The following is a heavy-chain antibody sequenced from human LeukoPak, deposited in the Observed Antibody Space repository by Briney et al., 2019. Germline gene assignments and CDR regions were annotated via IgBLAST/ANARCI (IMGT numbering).Heavy chain of an antibody. J-gene: IGHJ5*02. CDR3: ARGVTIFGVDYNWFDP. CDR2: IIPIFGIA. D-gene: IGHD3-3*01. CDR1: GGTFRIYA. V-gene: IGHV1-69*17. Sequence: SVSVSYKSSGGTFRIYAISWVRQAPGQGLEWMGGIIPIFGIANYAQKFQGRVTITADKSTSTAYMELSSLRSEDTAVYYCARGVTIFGVDYNWFDPWGQGTLVTVSS.